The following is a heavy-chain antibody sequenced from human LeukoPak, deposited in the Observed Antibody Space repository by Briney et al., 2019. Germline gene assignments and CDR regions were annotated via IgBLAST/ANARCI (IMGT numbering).Heavy chain of an antibody. CDR3: AKARDYGGNSWNDY. CDR2: IIGSGGST. J-gene: IGHJ4*02. CDR1: GFTFSSYA. Sequence: GGSLRLSCAASGFTFSSYAISWVRQAPGKGLEWVSAIIGSGGSTYYADSGKGRFTISRDNSKNTLYLQMNSLRAEDTAVYYCAKARDYGGNSWNDYWGQGTLVTVSS. D-gene: IGHD4-23*01. V-gene: IGHV3-23*01.